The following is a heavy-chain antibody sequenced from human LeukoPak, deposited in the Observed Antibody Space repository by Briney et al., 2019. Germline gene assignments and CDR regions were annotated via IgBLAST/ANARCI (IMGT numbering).Heavy chain of an antibody. CDR2: IYDSGSTYYHTGST. D-gene: IGHD5-12*01. CDR3: APGGYIGYGHAFDI. CDR1: EYSMNSDYY. V-gene: IGHV4-38-2*02. Sequence: SETLSLTCTVSEYSMNSDYYWGWIRQPPGKGLEWIGSIYDSGSTYYHTGSTYYNPSLKSRVTISVDTSKNHLSLILSSVTAADTAVYYCAPGGYIGYGHAFDIWGQGTMVTVSS. J-gene: IGHJ3*02.